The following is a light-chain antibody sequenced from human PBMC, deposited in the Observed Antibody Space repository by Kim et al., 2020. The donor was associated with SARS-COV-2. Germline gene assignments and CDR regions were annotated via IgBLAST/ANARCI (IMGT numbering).Light chain of an antibody. Sequence: QSVLTQPPSVSGAPGQRVTISCTGSSSNTGAGYGVHWYQQLPGTAPKLLIYGNTNRPSGVPDRFSGSKSGTSASLAITGLQAEDEAVYYCQSYDSSVSGHVVFGGGTQLTVL. V-gene: IGLV1-40*01. CDR1: SSNTGAGYG. J-gene: IGLJ2*01. CDR2: GNT. CDR3: QSYDSSVSGHVV.